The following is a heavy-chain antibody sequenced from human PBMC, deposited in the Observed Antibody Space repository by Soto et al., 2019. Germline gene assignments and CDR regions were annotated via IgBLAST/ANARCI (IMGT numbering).Heavy chain of an antibody. V-gene: IGHV4-34*01. CDR1: GGSFSGYY. CDR2: INHSGST. D-gene: IGHD2-15*01. J-gene: IGHJ3*02. Sequence: QVQLQQWGAGLLKPSETLSLTCAVYGGSFSGYYWRWIRQPPGKGLEWIGEINHSGSTNYNPSLKNRVTISEDTAQKPFSLKLSSETAADTAVYYCARGAEYCSGGSCYLDAFDIWGQGTTVTVSS. CDR3: ARGAEYCSGGSCYLDAFDI.